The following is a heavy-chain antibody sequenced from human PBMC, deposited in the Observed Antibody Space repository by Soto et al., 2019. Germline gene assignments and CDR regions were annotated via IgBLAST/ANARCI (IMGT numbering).Heavy chain of an antibody. Sequence: GESLKISCKGSGYSFTSYWIGWVRQMPGKGLEWMGIIYPGDSDTRYSPSFQGQVTISADKSISTAYLQWSSLKASDTAMYYCARQGIQLGRGGDYYYYYCMGVRRQGPTFTVGS. CDR1: GYSFTSYW. V-gene: IGHV5-51*01. CDR2: IYPGDSDT. D-gene: IGHD5-18*01. J-gene: IGHJ6*01. CDR3: ARQGIQLGRGGDYYYYYCMGV.